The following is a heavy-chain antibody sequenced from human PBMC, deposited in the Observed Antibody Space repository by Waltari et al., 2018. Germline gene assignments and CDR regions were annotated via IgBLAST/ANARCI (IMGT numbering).Heavy chain of an antibody. D-gene: IGHD3-22*01. V-gene: IGHV5-51*01. CDR1: GYSFTSYW. Sequence: EVQLVQSGAEVKKPGESLKISCTGSGYSFTSYWIGWVRQMPGKGREWMGSIYPGDSDTRYSPSFQGQVTISADKSISTAYLQWSSLKASDTAMYYCARRRSPYYYDSSGSSAFDIWGQGTMVTVSS. CDR3: ARRRSPYYYDSSGSSAFDI. CDR2: IYPGDSDT. J-gene: IGHJ3*02.